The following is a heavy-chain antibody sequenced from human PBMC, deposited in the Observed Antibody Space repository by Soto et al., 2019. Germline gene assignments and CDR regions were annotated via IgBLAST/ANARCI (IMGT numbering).Heavy chain of an antibody. CDR1: GYILTDFY. CDR3: ARKVATFFFDS. J-gene: IGHJ4*02. V-gene: IGHV1-2*02. D-gene: IGHD3-3*02. CDR2: INPDSGGT. Sequence: QVPLVQSGAEVKKPGASVKVSCKASGYILTDFYLHWVRQAPGQGLEWMGWINPDSGGTNYAQKFQGRVTMTRDTSINTAYLELSSLTSDDTAVYYCARKVATFFFDSWGQGTLVTVST.